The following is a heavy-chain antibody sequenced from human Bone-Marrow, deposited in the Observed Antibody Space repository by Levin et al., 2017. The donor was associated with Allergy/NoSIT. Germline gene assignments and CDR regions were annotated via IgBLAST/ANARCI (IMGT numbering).Heavy chain of an antibody. D-gene: IGHD3-3*01. Sequence: GGSLRLSCAASGFTFSNAWMSWVRQAPGKGLEWVGRIKSKTDGGTTDYAAPVKGRFTISRDDSKNTLYLQMNSLKTEDTAVYYCTSRVAYDYYYGMDVWGQGTTVTVSS. J-gene: IGHJ6*02. CDR1: GFTFSNAW. V-gene: IGHV3-15*01. CDR3: TSRVAYDYYYGMDV. CDR2: IKSKTDGGTT.